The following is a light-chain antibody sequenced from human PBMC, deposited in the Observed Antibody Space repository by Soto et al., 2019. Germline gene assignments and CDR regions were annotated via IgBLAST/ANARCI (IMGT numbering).Light chain of an antibody. Sequence: QSVLTQPASVSGSPGQSITISCTGSSSDIGGYNYVSWYQQHPGKAPKLMINDVSNRPSGVSYRFSGSKSGNTASLTISGLQAEEEADYYCSSYTGDNNHVFGSGTKVAV. CDR1: SSDIGGYNY. J-gene: IGLJ1*01. CDR2: DVS. CDR3: SSYTGDNNHV. V-gene: IGLV2-14*03.